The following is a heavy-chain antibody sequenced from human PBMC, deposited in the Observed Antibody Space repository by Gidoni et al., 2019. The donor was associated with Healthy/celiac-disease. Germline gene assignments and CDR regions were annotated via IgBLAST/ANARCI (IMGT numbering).Heavy chain of an antibody. CDR3: ARLVSGTYYYYYGMDV. Sequence: EVQLVESGGGLVQPGGSLRLSCAASGFPFRRPWMHWVRQAPGKGLGGVSHINSDGSSTSYADSVKGRFTISRDNAKNTLYLQMNSLRAEDTAVYYCARLVSGTYYYYYGMDVWGQGTTVTVSS. J-gene: IGHJ6*02. V-gene: IGHV3-74*01. CDR2: INSDGSST. D-gene: IGHD1-26*01. CDR1: GFPFRRPW.